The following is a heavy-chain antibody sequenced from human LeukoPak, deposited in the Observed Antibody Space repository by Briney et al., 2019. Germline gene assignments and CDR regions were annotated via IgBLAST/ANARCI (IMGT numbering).Heavy chain of an antibody. D-gene: IGHD3-10*01. CDR2: ISSSGGST. J-gene: IGHJ4*02. CDR3: AKAPRRFRGIIVTPLYYFDY. CDR1: GFTFRSYA. V-gene: IGHV3-23*01. Sequence: GGSLRLSCAASGFTFRSYAMSWVRQAPGKGLEWVSAISSSGGSTYHADSVRGRFTISRDNSKNTQYLQMNSLRVEDTAVYYCAKAPRRFRGIIVTPLYYFDYWGQGTLVTVSS.